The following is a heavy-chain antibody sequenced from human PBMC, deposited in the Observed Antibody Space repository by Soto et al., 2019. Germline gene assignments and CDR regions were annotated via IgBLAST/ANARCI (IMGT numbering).Heavy chain of an antibody. CDR1: GYTITSDD. V-gene: IGHV1-8*01. J-gene: IGHJ6*02. CDR2: MNPNSGNT. CDR3: ARGRAPRGGLWFGEGYYYGMDV. Sequence: ASLKGYCKSSGYTITSDDINWVRQATGQGLEWMGWMNPNSGNTGYAQKFQGRVTMTRNTSISTAYMELSSLRSEDTAVYYCARGRAPRGGLWFGEGYYYGMDVWGQGTTVTVSS. D-gene: IGHD3-10*01.